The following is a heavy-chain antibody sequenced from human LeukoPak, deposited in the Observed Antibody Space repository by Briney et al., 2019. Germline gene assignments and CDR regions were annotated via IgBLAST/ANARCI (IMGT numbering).Heavy chain of an antibody. V-gene: IGHV3-23*01. CDR2: MSGSGGGT. D-gene: IGHD3-10*02. J-gene: IGHJ6*04. Sequence: PGGSLRLSCAASGFTFRSYAMTWVRQAPGKGLEWVSSMSGSGGGTYYADSVKGRFTISRDNAKNSLYLQMNSLRAEDTAVYYCAELGITMIGGVWGKGTTVTISS. CDR1: GFTFRSYA. CDR3: AELGITMIGGV.